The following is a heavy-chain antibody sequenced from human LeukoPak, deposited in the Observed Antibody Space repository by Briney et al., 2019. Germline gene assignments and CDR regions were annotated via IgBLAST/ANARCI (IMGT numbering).Heavy chain of an antibody. V-gene: IGHV1-18*01. Sequence: ASVKVSCKASGYTFTIYGISWVRQAPGQGLEWMGWISAYNGNTNYAQKLQGRVTMTTDTSTSTAYMELRSLRSDDTAVYYCARDPSLQYYYYDSTAGFDYWGQGTLVTVSS. CDR1: GYTFTIYG. D-gene: IGHD3-22*01. CDR3: ARDPSLQYYYYDSTAGFDY. CDR2: ISAYNGNT. J-gene: IGHJ4*02.